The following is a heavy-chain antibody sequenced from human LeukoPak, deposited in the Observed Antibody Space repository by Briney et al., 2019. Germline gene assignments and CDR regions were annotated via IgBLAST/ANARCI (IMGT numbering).Heavy chain of an antibody. J-gene: IGHJ6*03. V-gene: IGHV4-4*07. Sequence: PSETLSLTCTVSGGSISSYFWSWIRQPAGKGLEWIGRIYTSGSTNYNLSLKSRVTMSVDTSKNQFSLKLSSVTAADTAVYYCARDLAGTTDYYYYYYMDVWGKGTTVTVSS. CDR2: IYTSGST. D-gene: IGHD1-7*01. CDR3: ARDLAGTTDYYYYYYMDV. CDR1: GGSISSYF.